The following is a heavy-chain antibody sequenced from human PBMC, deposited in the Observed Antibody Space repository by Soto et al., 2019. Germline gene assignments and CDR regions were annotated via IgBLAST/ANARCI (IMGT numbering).Heavy chain of an antibody. J-gene: IGHJ4*02. CDR3: AKDLDKYYYDSSDESGIDY. V-gene: IGHV3-30*18. D-gene: IGHD3-22*01. CDR2: ISYDGSNK. Sequence: GGSLRLSCAASGFTFSSYGMHWVRQAPGKGLEWVAVISYDGSNKYYADSVKGRFTISRDNSKNTLYLQMNSLRAEDTAVYYCAKDLDKYYYDSSDESGIDYWGRGCRVTVSS. CDR1: GFTFSSYG.